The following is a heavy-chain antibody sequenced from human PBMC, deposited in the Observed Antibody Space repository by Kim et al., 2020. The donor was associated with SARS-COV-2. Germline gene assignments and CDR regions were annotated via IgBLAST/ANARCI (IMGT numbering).Heavy chain of an antibody. V-gene: IGHV3-30-3*01. Sequence: GGSLRLSCAASGFTFSSYAMHWVRQAPGKGLEWVAVISYDGSNKYYADSVKGRFTISRDNSKNTLYLQMNSLRAEDTAVYYCARERIKFSSSWYYYYYGMDVWGQGTTVTVSS. J-gene: IGHJ6*02. CDR2: ISYDGSNK. CDR1: GFTFSSYA. D-gene: IGHD6-13*01. CDR3: ARERIKFSSSWYYYYYGMDV.